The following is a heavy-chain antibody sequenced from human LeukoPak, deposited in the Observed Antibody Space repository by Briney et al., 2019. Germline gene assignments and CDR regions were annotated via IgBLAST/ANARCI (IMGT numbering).Heavy chain of an antibody. V-gene: IGHV4-31*03. CDR1: GGSISSGGYY. D-gene: IGHD3-22*01. CDR2: IYYSGST. Sequence: SETLSLTCTVSGGSISSGGYYWSWIRQHPGKGLEWIGYIYYSGSTYYNPSLKSRVTISVDTSKNQFSLKLSSVTAADTAVYHCARTLYYYDSSGPFFDYWGQGTLVTVSS. J-gene: IGHJ4*02. CDR3: ARTLYYYDSSGPFFDY.